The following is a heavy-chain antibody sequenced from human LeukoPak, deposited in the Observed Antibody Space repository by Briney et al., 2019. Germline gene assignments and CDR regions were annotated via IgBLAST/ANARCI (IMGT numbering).Heavy chain of an antibody. V-gene: IGHV4-34*01. CDR1: RGSFSGFF. CDR2: ITPGGST. Sequence: SETLSLTCAVYRGSFSGFFWTWVRQPPGKGLEWIGDITPGGSTNYNSSLKSRLSMSLDSSRDQFSLKLSSVTAADTAVYYCARVGEQLVLFGYYYMDVWGKGTTVTVSS. D-gene: IGHD6-6*01. J-gene: IGHJ6*03. CDR3: ARVGEQLVLFGYYYMDV.